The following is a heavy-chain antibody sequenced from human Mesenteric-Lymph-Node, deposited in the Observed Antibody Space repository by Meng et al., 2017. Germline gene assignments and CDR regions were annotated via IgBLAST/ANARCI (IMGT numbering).Heavy chain of an antibody. V-gene: IGHV3-11*01. CDR3: ARSVAWLRGYFEY. CDR2: ISPSGTTI. CDR1: GFSFGDYY. Sequence: GESLKISCAASGFSFGDYYMGWIRQAPGKGLEWISYISPSGTTISYADSVEARFTISRDNAKNSLYLQMNSLRAEDTAVYHCARSVAWLRGYFEYWGQGMMVTVSS. J-gene: IGHJ4*02. D-gene: IGHD5-12*01.